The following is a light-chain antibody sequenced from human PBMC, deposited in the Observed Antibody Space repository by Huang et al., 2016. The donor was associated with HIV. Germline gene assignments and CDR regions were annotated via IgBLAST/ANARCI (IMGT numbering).Light chain of an antibody. CDR1: QDISNY. CDR2: ASS. Sequence: DIQLTQSPSAMSASVGDRVSITCRASQDISNYLAWFQQKPGWAPKRLIYASSSLQSGVPSRFSGSRSGTKFTLTISNLHPEDFATYYCLQHHGYPRTFGQGTNV. J-gene: IGKJ1*01. CDR3: LQHHGYPRT. V-gene: IGKV1-17*03.